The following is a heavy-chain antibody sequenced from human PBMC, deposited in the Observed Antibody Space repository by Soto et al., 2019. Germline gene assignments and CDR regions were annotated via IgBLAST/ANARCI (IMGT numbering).Heavy chain of an antibody. D-gene: IGHD6-13*01. CDR3: PKAYSNSWPNDWFDP. V-gene: IGHV3-23*01. J-gene: IGHJ5*02. CDR1: GFTFSSYA. CDR2: ITGSGAGS. Sequence: EVQLLESGGGWLQPGGSLRLSCAASGFTFSSYAMNWVRQAPGKGLEWVSGITGSGAGSYYSDSVKGRFTISRDNSKNTLHLQMNSLRAEDTAVYYCPKAYSNSWPNDWFDPWGQGTLVTVSS.